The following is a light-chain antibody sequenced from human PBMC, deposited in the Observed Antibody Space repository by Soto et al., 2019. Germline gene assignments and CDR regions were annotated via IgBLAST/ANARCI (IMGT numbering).Light chain of an antibody. CDR2: GAS. CDR1: QSVSSN. CDR3: QQYGSSTLT. V-gene: IGKV3-20*01. Sequence: EMVMTQSPATLSVSPGERATLSCRASQSVSSNLAWYQQKPGQAPRLIIYGASSRETGIPDRFSGSGSGTEFTLTISRLEPEDFAVYYCQQYGSSTLTFGGGTKVDIK. J-gene: IGKJ4*01.